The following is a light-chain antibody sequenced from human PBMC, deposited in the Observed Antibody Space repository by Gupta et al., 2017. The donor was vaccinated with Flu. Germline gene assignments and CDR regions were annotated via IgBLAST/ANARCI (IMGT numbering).Light chain of an antibody. V-gene: IGKV3-15*01. CDR2: GAS. CDR3: QQYHNWPPLT. CDR1: QTVSTY. J-gene: IGKJ4*01. Sequence: ATLAVAPGERRTLSCTASQTVSTYLAWYQQKPGQAPRLLIYGASTRATGIPARFSGSGSGTEFTLTISGLQSEDFAIYYCQQYHNWPPLTFGGGTKVEIK.